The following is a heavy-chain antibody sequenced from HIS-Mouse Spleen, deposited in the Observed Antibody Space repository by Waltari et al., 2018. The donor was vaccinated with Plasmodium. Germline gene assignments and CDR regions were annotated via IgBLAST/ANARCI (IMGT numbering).Heavy chain of an antibody. CDR2: INHSGRT. J-gene: IGHJ4*02. D-gene: IGHD2-15*01. Sequence: QVQLQQWGAGLLKPSETLSLTCPVYGGYFSGYYWSWIRQTPRKGLEWIGEINHSGRTNYNPSLKSRVTISVDTSKNQFSLKLSSVTAADTAVYYCARGVGYCSGGSCDHYFDYWGQGTLVTVSS. CDR1: GGYFSGYY. V-gene: IGHV4-34*01. CDR3: ARGVGYCSGGSCDHYFDY.